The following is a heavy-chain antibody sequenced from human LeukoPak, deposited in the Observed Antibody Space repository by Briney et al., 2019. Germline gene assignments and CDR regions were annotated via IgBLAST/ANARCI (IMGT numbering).Heavy chain of an antibody. CDR2: INPNSGGT. Sequence: ASVKVSCKASGYTFTGYYMHWVRQAPGQGLEWMGWINPNSGGTNYAQKFQGRVTMTRDTSISTAYMELSRLRSDDTAVYYCARATRFCESLIDYWGQGTLVTVSS. D-gene: IGHD3-3*01. V-gene: IGHV1-2*02. CDR1: GYTFTGYY. J-gene: IGHJ4*02. CDR3: ARATRFCESLIDY.